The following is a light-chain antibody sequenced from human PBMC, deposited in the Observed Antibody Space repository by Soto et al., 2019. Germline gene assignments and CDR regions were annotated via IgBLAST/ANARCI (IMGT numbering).Light chain of an antibody. CDR2: GNR. CDR1: DSNIGAGYD. CDR3: NSYTISNTLV. J-gene: IGLJ2*01. Sequence: QSVLTQPPSVSGAPGQRVTISCSGSDSNIGAGYDVHWYQQLPGTAPKLLIYGNRNRPSGVPDRFSGSKSGTSASLAITGLQAEDEADYYCNSYTISNTLVFGGGTQLTVL. V-gene: IGLV1-40*01.